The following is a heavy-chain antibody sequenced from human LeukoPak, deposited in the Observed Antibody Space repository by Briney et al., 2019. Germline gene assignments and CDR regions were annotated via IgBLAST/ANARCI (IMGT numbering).Heavy chain of an antibody. J-gene: IGHJ3*02. CDR2: IYYTGST. CDR3: ARANGGHYYAFDI. D-gene: IGHD2-8*01. V-gene: IGHV4-59*01. CDR1: LGSFSSYY. Sequence: SETLSLTCTVPLGSFSSYYCSWIGQPPGKGLEWIGYIYYTGSTNYNPSLKSRVTISVDTSKNHFSLKLTSVTAADAAVYYCARANGGHYYAFDIWGQGTMVTVSS.